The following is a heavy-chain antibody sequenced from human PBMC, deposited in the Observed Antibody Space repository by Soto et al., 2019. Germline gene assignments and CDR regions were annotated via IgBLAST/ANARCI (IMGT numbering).Heavy chain of an antibody. CDR3: ARSRSGAVADSFDF. J-gene: IGHJ4*02. D-gene: IGHD3-10*01. CDR2: ISRDGSNK. V-gene: IGHV3-30*04. CDR1: GFTFRSYA. Sequence: QVQVVESGGGVVQPGRSLRLSCAASGFTFRSYAIHWVRQAPGKGLEWVAVISRDGSNKYYVDSVKGRFTISRDNSKDTVYLQMNSLRDEDSAMFYCARSRSGAVADSFDFWGQGTLVTVSP.